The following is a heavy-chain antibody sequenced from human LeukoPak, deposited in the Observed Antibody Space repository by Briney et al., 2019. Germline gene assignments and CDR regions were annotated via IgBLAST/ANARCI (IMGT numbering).Heavy chain of an antibody. J-gene: IGHJ4*02. CDR2: INEVGSAT. CDR1: GFTFSSYW. D-gene: IGHD3-10*02. V-gene: IGHV3-74*01. CDR3: VRDMFGGRDY. Sequence: GGSLRLSCAASGFTFSSYWMHWVRQVPGKGLAWVSRINEVGSATSNADSVKGRFTISRDNAKNALYLQMNSLRAEDTVVYYCVRDMFGGRDYWGQGTLVTVSS.